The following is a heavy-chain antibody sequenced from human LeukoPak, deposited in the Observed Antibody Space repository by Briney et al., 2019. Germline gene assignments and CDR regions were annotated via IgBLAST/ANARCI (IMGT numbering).Heavy chain of an antibody. V-gene: IGHV4-34*01. CDR2: INHSGST. J-gene: IGHJ6*03. CDR3: VRSLYYYYYYYMDV. CDR1: GGSFSGYY. Sequence: SETLSLTCAVYGGSFSGYYWSWIRQPPGKGLEWIGEINHSGSTNYNPSLKSRVTISVDTSKNQFSLKLSSVTAADTAVYYCVRSLYYYYYYYMDVWGQGTTVTVSS.